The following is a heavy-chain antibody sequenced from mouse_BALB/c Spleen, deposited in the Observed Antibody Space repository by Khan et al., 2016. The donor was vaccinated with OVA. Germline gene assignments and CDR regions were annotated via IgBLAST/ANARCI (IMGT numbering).Heavy chain of an antibody. CDR1: GYSFTNYG. CDR2: INTYTGEA. Sequence: LVESGPELKKPGATVKISCKASGYSFTNYGMNWVKQSPGKALKWMGWINTYTGEATYADDLEGRFAFSLATSANTAILHINILESEDTATYFCARPPYFSYTVAYWGQGTSVTVSS. J-gene: IGHJ4*01. D-gene: IGHD2-10*01. V-gene: IGHV9-3-1*01. CDR3: ARPPYFSYTVAY.